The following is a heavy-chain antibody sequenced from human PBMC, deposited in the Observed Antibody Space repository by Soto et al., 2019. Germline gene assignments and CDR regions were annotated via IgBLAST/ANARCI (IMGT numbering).Heavy chain of an antibody. D-gene: IGHD5-12*01. Sequence: QVQLMQSGAEVKKPGASVKVSCKASGYTFTTYYMHWVRQAPGQGLEWMGVINPSGGSTSYAQKFQGRVTVTRDTSTSTLYMELSSLRSEDTAVYYCAREGDGYNLGPSVDFDYWGQGTLVTVSS. CDR1: GYTFTTYY. V-gene: IGHV1-46*01. CDR2: INPSGGST. J-gene: IGHJ4*02. CDR3: AREGDGYNLGPSVDFDY.